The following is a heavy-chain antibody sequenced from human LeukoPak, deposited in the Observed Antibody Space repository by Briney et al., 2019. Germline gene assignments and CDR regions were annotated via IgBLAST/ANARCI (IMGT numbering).Heavy chain of an antibody. J-gene: IGHJ4*02. CDR2: IYSGGST. Sequence: RPGGSLRLSCAASGFTVSSNYMSWVRQAPGKGLEWVSVIYSGGSTYYADSVKGRFTISRDNSKNTLYLQMNSPRAEDTAVYYCARDRLPVSWGQGTLVTVSS. V-gene: IGHV3-53*01. CDR3: ARDRLPVS. CDR1: GFTVSSNY. D-gene: IGHD1-14*01.